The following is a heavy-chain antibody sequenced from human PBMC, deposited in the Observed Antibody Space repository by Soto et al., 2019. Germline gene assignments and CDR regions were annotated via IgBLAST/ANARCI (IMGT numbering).Heavy chain of an antibody. J-gene: IGHJ6*02. CDR1: GYTFTSYG. CDR2: INAYNGDT. D-gene: IGHD3-16*01. Sequence: QVQLVQSGAEVKKPGASVKVSCKASGYTFTSYGFSWVRQAPGQGLEWMGWINAYNGDTNYAQNLQGRVTMTTDTAPRTAYMELRSLRSDDTAVYYCARMGDVPYYYYGMDVWGQGTTVTVSS. V-gene: IGHV1-18*01. CDR3: ARMGDVPYYYYGMDV.